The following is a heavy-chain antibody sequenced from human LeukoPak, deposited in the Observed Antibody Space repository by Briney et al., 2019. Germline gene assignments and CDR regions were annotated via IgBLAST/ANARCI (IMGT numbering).Heavy chain of an antibody. J-gene: IGHJ4*02. V-gene: IGHV3-66*01. CDR3: ASGATYYDFWSGYYYPMRFDY. Sequence: GGSLRLSCAASGFTVSSNYMSWVRQAPGKGLECVSVIYSGGSTYYADSVKGRFTISRDNSKNTLYLQMNSPRAEDTAVYYCASGATYYDFWSGYYYPMRFDYWGQGTLVTVSS. CDR1: GFTVSSNY. D-gene: IGHD3-3*01. CDR2: IYSGGST.